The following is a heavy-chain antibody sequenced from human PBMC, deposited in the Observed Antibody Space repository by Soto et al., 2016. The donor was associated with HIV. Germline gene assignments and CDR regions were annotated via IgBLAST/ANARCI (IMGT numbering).Heavy chain of an antibody. CDR2: IYHSGST. Sequence: QVQLQESGPGLVKPSETLSLTCAVSGYSISSGYYWGWIRQPPGKGLEWIGSIYHSGSTYYNPSLKSRVTISVDTSKNQFSLKLSSVTAADTAVYYCARCDILTGCIYWGQGTLVTVSS. V-gene: IGHV4-38-2*01. J-gene: IGHJ4*02. CDR3: ARCDILTGCIY. CDR1: GYSISSGYY. D-gene: IGHD3-9*01.